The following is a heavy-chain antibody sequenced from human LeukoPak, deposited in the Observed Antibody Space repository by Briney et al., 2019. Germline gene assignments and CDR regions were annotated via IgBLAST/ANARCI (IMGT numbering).Heavy chain of an antibody. V-gene: IGHV3-66*04. CDR2: IYSGGST. J-gene: IGHJ6*02. CDR3: ARHKDYYYGMDV. CDR1: GFTVSSNS. Sequence: GGSLRLSCAASGFTVSSNSMSWVRQAPGKGLEWVSIIYSGGSTYNADSVKGRFTISRDNSKNTLYLQMNSLRAEDTAVYYCARHKDYYYGMDVWGQGTTVTVSS.